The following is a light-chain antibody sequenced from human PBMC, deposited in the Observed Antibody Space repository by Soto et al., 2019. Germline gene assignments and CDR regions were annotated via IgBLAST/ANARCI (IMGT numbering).Light chain of an antibody. CDR3: QVWDISSGHVV. J-gene: IGLJ3*02. CDR1: NIGSKS. Sequence: SYELTQPPSVSVAPGKTASVACGGSNIGSKSVHWYQQKSGQAPVLVMYYHSDRPSGIPERFSGSNSGNTATLTISRVEAGDEADYYCQVWDISSGHVVFGGGTKVTVL. CDR2: YHS. V-gene: IGLV3-21*01.